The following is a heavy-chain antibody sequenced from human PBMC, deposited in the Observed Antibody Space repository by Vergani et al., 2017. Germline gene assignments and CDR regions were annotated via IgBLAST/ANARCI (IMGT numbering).Heavy chain of an antibody. V-gene: IGHV4-34*02. J-gene: IGHJ4*02. CDR1: GESFSSFY. CDR3: SVRPRVNLVGGEIGTNRIFDY. Sequence: QVQLQQWGAGVVKPSGTLSLTCAVFGESFSSFYWSWIRQPPGKGLEWIGEINNDGHTNYNPSLVSRVTVSRDTAKNQFSLNFMSLTAADTAMYYCSVRPRVNLVGGEIGTNRIFDYGSQGSLVTVSS. CDR2: INNDGHT. D-gene: IGHD1-1*01.